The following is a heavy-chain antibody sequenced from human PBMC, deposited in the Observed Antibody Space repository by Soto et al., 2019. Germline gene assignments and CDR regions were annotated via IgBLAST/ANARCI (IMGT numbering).Heavy chain of an antibody. J-gene: IGHJ5*02. CDR2: INHSGST. Sequence: PSETLSLTCAVYGGSFSGYYWSWIRQPPGEGLEWIGEINHSGSTNYNPSLKSRVTISVDTSKNQFSLKLSSVTAADTAVYYCARGRITGTTGGWFDPWGQGTLVTVSS. V-gene: IGHV4-34*01. CDR3: ARGRITGTTGGWFDP. D-gene: IGHD1-7*01. CDR1: GGSFSGYY.